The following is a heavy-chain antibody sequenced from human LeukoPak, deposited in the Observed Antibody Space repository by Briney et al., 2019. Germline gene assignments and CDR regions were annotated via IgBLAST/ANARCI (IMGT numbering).Heavy chain of an antibody. J-gene: IGHJ3*02. V-gene: IGHV3-13*01. CDR3: GREERSDAFDI. Sequence: PGGSLRLSCAASGFTFSSYDMHWVRHATGKGLEWVSAIGTAGDTYYPGSVKGRFTISRENAKNSLYLQMNSLRAGDPAVYYCGREERSDAFDIWGQGTMVTVSS. CDR1: GFTFSSYD. CDR2: IGTAGDT.